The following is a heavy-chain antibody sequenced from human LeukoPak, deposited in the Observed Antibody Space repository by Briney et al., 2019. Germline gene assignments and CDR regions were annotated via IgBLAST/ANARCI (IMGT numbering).Heavy chain of an antibody. V-gene: IGHV4-34*01. J-gene: IGHJ4*02. CDR2: INHSGST. D-gene: IGHD5-24*01. Sequence: SETLSLTCAVYGGSFSGYYWSRIRQPPGKGLEWIGEINHSGSTNYNPSLKSRVTISVDTSKNQFSLKLSSVTAADTAVYYCARRKPKMATVGYWGQGTLVTVSS. CDR1: GGSFSGYY. CDR3: ARRKPKMATVGY.